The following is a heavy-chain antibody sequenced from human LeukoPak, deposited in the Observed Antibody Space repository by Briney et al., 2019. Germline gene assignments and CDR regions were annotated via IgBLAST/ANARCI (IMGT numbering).Heavy chain of an antibody. Sequence: GGSLRLSCPASGFTFSSYAMSWVRQVPGKGMEWVSTISGSGGSTYYAESAKVRFTASRDNSKNTLYLQMNSLMAEDTAVYYFSKDPIVVVVAATPNWFDPWGQGTLVTVSS. CDR2: ISGSGGST. CDR1: GFTFSSYA. CDR3: SKDPIVVVVAATPNWFDP. D-gene: IGHD2-15*01. V-gene: IGHV3-23*01. J-gene: IGHJ5*02.